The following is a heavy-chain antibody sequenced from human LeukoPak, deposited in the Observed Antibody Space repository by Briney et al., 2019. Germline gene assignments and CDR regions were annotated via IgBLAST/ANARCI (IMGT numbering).Heavy chain of an antibody. CDR3: AXXXXRIAAAGTNWFDP. V-gene: IGHV1-2*02. CDR1: GYTFTGYY. Sequence: ASVKVSCKASGYTFTGYYMHWVRQAPGQGLEWMGWINPNSGGTNYAQKFQGRVTMTRDTSISTAYMELSRLRSDDTAVYYCAXXXXRIAAAGTNWFDPWGQGTLVTVSS. CDR2: INPNSGGT. J-gene: IGHJ5*02. D-gene: IGHD6-13*01.